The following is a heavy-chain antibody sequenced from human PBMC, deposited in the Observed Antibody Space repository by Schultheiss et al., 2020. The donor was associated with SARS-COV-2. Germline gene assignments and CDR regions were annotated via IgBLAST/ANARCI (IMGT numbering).Heavy chain of an antibody. J-gene: IGHJ6*02. Sequence: SETLSLTCAVSGGSISSGGYSWSWIRQPPGKGLEWIGYIYHSGSTYYNPSLKSRVTISVDRSKNQFSLKLSSVTAADTAVYYCARPSSGWYENYYYGMDVWGQGTTVTVSS. CDR3: ARPSSGWYENYYYGMDV. D-gene: IGHD6-19*01. CDR2: IYHSGST. V-gene: IGHV4-30-2*01. CDR1: GGSISSGGYS.